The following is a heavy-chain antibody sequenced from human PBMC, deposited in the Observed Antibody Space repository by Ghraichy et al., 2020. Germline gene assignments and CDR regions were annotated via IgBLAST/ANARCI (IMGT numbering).Heavy chain of an antibody. J-gene: IGHJ4*02. CDR2: INHSGST. V-gene: IGHV4-34*01. D-gene: IGHD3-10*01. Sequence: SQTLSLTCAVYGGSFSGYYWSWIRQPPGKGLEWIGEINHSGSTNYNPSLKSRVTISVDTSKNQFSLKLSSVTAADTAVYYCASASGYYYGSGSWGLWGQGTLVTVSS. CDR3: ASASGYYYGSGSWGL. CDR1: GGSFSGYY.